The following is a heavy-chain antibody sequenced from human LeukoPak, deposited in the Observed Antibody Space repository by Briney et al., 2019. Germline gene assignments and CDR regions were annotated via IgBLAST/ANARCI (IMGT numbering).Heavy chain of an antibody. D-gene: IGHD3-16*02. CDR1: GYTFTSYD. J-gene: IGHJ4*02. CDR3: ATALNPSTRAFDY. CDR2: MNPNSGNT. Sequence: GASVKVSCKASGYTFTSYDINWVRQATGQGLEWMGWMNPNSGNTGYAQKFQGRVTITRNTSISTAYMELSSLRSEDTAVYYCATALNPSTRAFDYWGQGTLVTVSS. V-gene: IGHV1-8*03.